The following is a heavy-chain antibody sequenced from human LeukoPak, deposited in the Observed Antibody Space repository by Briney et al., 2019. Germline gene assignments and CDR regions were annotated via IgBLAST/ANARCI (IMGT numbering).Heavy chain of an antibody. J-gene: IGHJ6*03. D-gene: IGHD1-26*01. CDR3: ARENPKWELLGVGYYYYYMDV. Sequence: ASVKVSCKASGYTFTSYYMYWVRQAPGQGLEWMGWISAYNGNTNYAQKLQGRVTMTTDTSTSTAYMELRSLRSDDTAVYYCARENPKWELLGVGYYYYYMDVWGKGTTVTISS. CDR2: ISAYNGNT. V-gene: IGHV1-18*04. CDR1: GYTFTSYY.